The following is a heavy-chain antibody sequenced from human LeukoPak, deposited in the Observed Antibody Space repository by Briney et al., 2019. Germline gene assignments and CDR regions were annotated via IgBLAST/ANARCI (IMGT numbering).Heavy chain of an antibody. V-gene: IGHV4-59*01. CDR3: ARVRYASGSHSSWFDP. J-gene: IGHJ5*02. Sequence: PSETLSLTCTVSGGSISSYDWSWIRQPPGQGLEWIGYVSYSGSTNYNPSLQSRVTISIGTSKNQFSLKLNSVTAADTAVYHCARVRYASGSHSSWFDPWGQGTLVTVSS. CDR2: VSYSGST. CDR1: GGSISSYD. D-gene: IGHD3-10*01.